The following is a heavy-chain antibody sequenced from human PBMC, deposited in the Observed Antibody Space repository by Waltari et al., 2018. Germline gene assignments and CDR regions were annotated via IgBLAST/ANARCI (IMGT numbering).Heavy chain of an antibody. V-gene: IGHV4-39*07. D-gene: IGHD6-19*01. CDR1: GGSISSSSYY. CDR2: IYYSGST. Sequence: QLQLQESGPGLVKPSETLSLTCTVSGGSISSSSYYWGWIRQPPGKGLEWIGSIYYSGSTYDNPSLKSRVTIAVDTSKNQFSLKLSSVTAADTAVYYCARDLYSSGWYPGYWGQGTLVTVSS. CDR3: ARDLYSSGWYPGY. J-gene: IGHJ4*02.